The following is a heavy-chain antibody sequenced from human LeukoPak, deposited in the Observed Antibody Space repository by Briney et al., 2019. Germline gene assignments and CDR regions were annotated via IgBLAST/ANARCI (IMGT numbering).Heavy chain of an antibody. V-gene: IGHV1-2*02. CDR2: INPNSGGT. Sequence: ASVKVSCKASGYTFIDHYMHWVRQALGQGLEWMGWINPNSGGTDYAQKFQGRVTMTRDTSIDTAYMELSRLTSDDTAVYYCARDRITDCSTTSCTIANWFDPWGQGTLVTVSS. J-gene: IGHJ5*02. CDR1: GYTFIDHY. D-gene: IGHD2-2*01. CDR3: ARDRITDCSTTSCTIANWFDP.